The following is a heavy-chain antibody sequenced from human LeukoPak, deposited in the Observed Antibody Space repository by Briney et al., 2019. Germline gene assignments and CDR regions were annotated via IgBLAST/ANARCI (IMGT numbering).Heavy chain of an antibody. CDR3: ARLSGAAENI. V-gene: IGHV4-34*01. CDR2: INHSGST. J-gene: IGHJ3*02. CDR1: GGSFSGYY. D-gene: IGHD6-13*01. Sequence: SETLSLTCAVYGGSFSGYYWSWIRQPPGKGLEWIGEINHSGSTNYNPSLKSRVTISVDTSKNQFSLELSSVTAADTAVYYCARLSGAAENIWGQGTMVTVSS.